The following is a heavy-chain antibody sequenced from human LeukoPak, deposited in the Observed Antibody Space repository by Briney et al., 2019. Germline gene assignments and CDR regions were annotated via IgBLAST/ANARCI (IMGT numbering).Heavy chain of an antibody. Sequence: SETLSLTCTVSGGSISSSSYYWGWIRQPPGKGLEWIGSIYYSGSTYYNPSLKSRVTISVDTSKNQFSLKLSSVTAADSAVYYCARRYRSSSPLDYWGHGTPVTVSS. CDR3: ARRYRSSSPLDY. CDR2: IYYSGST. J-gene: IGHJ4*01. D-gene: IGHD6-6*01. V-gene: IGHV4-39*01. CDR1: GGSISSSSYY.